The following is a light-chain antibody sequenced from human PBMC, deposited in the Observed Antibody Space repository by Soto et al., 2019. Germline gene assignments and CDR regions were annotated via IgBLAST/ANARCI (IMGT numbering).Light chain of an antibody. V-gene: IGKV4-1*01. J-gene: IGKJ1*01. CDR3: QQYYSTPRT. CDR1: QSVLYSSNNKNY. CDR2: CAS. Sequence: DIVMTQSPDSLAVSLGERATINCKSSQSVLYSSNNKNYLAGYQHKPGEPPKLLIYCASTRHSGVPDRFLCSVSVIDFTLTISSLQAEDVAVYYCQQYYSTPRTFGQGTKVDIK.